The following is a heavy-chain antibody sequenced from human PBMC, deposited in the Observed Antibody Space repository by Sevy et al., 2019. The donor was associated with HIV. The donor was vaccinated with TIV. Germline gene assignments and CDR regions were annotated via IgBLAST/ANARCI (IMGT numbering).Heavy chain of an antibody. J-gene: IGHJ4*02. CDR1: GFHFNYHD. D-gene: IGHD3-22*01. CDR2: ISSNSKYL. V-gene: IGHV3-21*06. Sequence: GGSLRLSCATSGFHFNYHDMHWVRQAPGKGLEWVSSISSNSKYLYYADSVKGRFTVSRDNARSSLFLQLSDLRAGDTAVHYCARETGAAYYSDTSGFDYWGQGTLVTVSS. CDR3: ARETGAAYYSDTSGFDY.